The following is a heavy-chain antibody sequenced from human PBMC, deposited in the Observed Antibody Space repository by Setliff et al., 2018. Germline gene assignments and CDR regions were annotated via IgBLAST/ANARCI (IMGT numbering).Heavy chain of an antibody. CDR3: VRGSGPSVVVAMPFDR. V-gene: IGHV1-18*01. D-gene: IGHD5-12*01. Sequence: RASVKVSCKASGFVFTNYAITWVRQAPGQGLEWMGWISPIYGYTSYAQKFQDRVTITADTSTGTAYLELRSLTSDDTAVYYCVRGSGPSVVVAMPFDRWGQGTLVTVSS. CDR1: GFVFTNYA. J-gene: IGHJ4*02. CDR2: ISPIYGYT.